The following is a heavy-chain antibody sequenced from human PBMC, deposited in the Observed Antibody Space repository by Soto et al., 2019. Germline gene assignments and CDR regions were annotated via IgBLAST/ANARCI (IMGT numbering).Heavy chain of an antibody. D-gene: IGHD2-2*02. CDR1: GFTFSSYA. CDR3: ARDGLYCSSTSCYTTPYYYYYGMDV. J-gene: IGHJ6*02. CDR2: ISYDGSNK. V-gene: IGHV3-30-3*01. Sequence: GGSLRLSCAAPGFTFSSYAMHWVRQAPGKGLEWVAVISYDGSNKYYADSVKGRFTISRDNSKNTLYLQMNSLRAEDTAVYYCARDGLYCSSTSCYTTPYYYYYGMDVWGQGTTVTVSS.